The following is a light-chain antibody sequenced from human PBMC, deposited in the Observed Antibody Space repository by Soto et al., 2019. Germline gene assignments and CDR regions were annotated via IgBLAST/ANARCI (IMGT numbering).Light chain of an antibody. V-gene: IGKV1-5*01. CDR1: QSISSY. CDR3: QQYDSYSSGP. Sequence: DIQMTQSPSSLSAFVGYRVTITCRASQSISSYLNWYQQKPGKAPKVLIFDASSLKTGVPSRFSGSGSGTEFTLTISNLQPDDFATYYCQQYDSYSSGPFGQGTKVDIK. CDR2: DAS. J-gene: IGKJ1*01.